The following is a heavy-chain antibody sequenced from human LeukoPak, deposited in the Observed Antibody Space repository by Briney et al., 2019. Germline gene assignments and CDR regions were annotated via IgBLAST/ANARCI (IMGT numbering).Heavy chain of an antibody. CDR2: ISYDGSNK. Sequence: PGRSLRLSCAASGFTFRSYGMHWVSQAPGKGLEWVAVISYDGSNKYYADSVKGRFTISRDNSKNTLYLHMNSLRAEDTAVYYCAKDNAESSIAAANWFDPWGQGTLVTVSS. J-gene: IGHJ5*02. CDR3: AKDNAESSIAAANWFDP. CDR1: GFTFRSYG. D-gene: IGHD6-13*01. V-gene: IGHV3-30*18.